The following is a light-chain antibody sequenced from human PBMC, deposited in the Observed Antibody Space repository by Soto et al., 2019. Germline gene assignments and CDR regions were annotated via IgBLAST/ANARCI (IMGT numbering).Light chain of an antibody. J-gene: IGLJ3*02. CDR2: NNN. CDR1: SSNIGSNT. CDR3: AAWDDSLNGWV. Sequence: QSVLTQPPSASGTPGQRVTISCSGSSSNIGSNTVNWYQQLPGTAPKLLTYNNNHRPSVVPGRFSGSKSGTSASLAISGLQSEDEADYYCAAWDDSLNGWVFGGGTKLTVL. V-gene: IGLV1-44*01.